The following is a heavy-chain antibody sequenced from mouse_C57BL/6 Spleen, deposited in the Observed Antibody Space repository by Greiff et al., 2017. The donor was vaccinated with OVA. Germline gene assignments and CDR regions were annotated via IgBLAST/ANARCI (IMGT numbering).Heavy chain of an antibody. J-gene: IGHJ2*01. CDR3: ARNHEGKFDY. CDR2: INPNNGGT. V-gene: IGHV1-26*01. CDR1: GYTFTDYY. Sequence: EVQLQQSGPELVKPGASVKISCKASGYTFTDYYMNWVKQSHGKSLEWIGDINPNNGGTSYNQKFKGKATLTVDKSSSTAYMELRSLTSEDSAVYYCARNHEGKFDYWGQGTTLTVSS.